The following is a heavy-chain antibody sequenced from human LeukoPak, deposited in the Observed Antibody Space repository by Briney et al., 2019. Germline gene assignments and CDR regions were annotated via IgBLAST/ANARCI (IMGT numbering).Heavy chain of an antibody. D-gene: IGHD1-26*01. V-gene: IGHV4-4*07. J-gene: IGHJ4*02. CDR2: IYTGGGT. Sequence: SETLSLTCTVSGGSISGLYWSWIRQPAGKGLEWIGRIYTGGGTNYNPSLKSRVSMSVDTSKHQFSLKLNSVTAADTAVYFCARDVGFTKDWGQGTLVTVSS. CDR3: ARDVGFTKD. CDR1: GGSISGLY.